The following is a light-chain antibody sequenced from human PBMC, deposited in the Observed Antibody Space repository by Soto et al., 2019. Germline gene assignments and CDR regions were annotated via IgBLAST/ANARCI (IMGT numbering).Light chain of an antibody. V-gene: IGLV1-40*01. CDR3: QSYDSSLSGGL. J-gene: IGLJ3*02. Sequence: QSVLTQPPSVSGAPGQRVTISCTGSSSNIGAGYNVHWYQQVPGTAPKLLIYGDSNRPSGVPDRFSGSKSGTSASLAITGLQAEDEADYYCQSYDSSLSGGLFGGGTKVTVL. CDR1: SSNIGAGYN. CDR2: GDS.